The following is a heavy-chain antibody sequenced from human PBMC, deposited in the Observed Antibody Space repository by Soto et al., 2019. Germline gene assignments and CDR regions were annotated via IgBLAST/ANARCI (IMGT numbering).Heavy chain of an antibody. V-gene: IGHV4-31*03. D-gene: IGHD3-10*01. CDR3: ARDTNYYGLNYFDY. Sequence: PSETLSLTCTVSGGSISNGGYYWSWIRQHPGKGLEWIGNIYYSGSTYYNPSLRSRINTSVDTSKNQFSLKLSSVTAADTAVYYCARDTNYYGLNYFDYWGQGTLVTVSS. CDR2: IYYSGST. CDR1: GGSISNGGYY. J-gene: IGHJ4*02.